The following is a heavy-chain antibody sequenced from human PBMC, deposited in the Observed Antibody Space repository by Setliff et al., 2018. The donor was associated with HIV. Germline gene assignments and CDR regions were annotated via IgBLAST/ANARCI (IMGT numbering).Heavy chain of an antibody. Sequence: SETLSLTCTVSGGSITTGSYYWSWIRQPAGQGLEWIGHIYASDSSGSTNYNPSLKSRFSISRDNADNSLYLQMNSLRGEDTAIYYCALLWPFDYWGQGALVTVSS. V-gene: IGHV4-61*09. CDR1: GGSITTGSYY. CDR3: ALLWPFDY. CDR2: IYASDSSGST. D-gene: IGHD3-10*01. J-gene: IGHJ4*02.